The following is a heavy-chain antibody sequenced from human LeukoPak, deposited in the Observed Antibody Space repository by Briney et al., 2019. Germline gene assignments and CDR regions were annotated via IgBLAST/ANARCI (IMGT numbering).Heavy chain of an antibody. D-gene: IGHD2-15*01. V-gene: IGHV4-59*01. CDR3: ARGVVAARFWFDP. CDR2: IYYSGST. J-gene: IGHJ5*02. Sequence: PSETLSLTCTVSGGSISSYYWSWIRQPPGKGLEWIGYIYYSGSTNYNPSLKSRATISVDTSKNQFSLELSSVTAADTAVYYCARGVVAARFWFDPWGQGTLVTVSS. CDR1: GGSISSYY.